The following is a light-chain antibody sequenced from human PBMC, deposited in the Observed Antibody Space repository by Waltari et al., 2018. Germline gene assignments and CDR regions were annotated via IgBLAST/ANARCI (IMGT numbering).Light chain of an antibody. CDR3: LLSYSGARLWV. Sequence: QAVVTQEPSLTVSPGWTVHLTCGSSTGAVTRVQYPYWFQQKPVQAPRTLIYDTSDKHSWTPARFSGSLLGGKAALTLSGAQPEDEAEYYCLLSYSGARLWVFGGGTKLTVL. V-gene: IGLV7-46*01. CDR1: TGAVTRVQY. CDR2: DTS. J-gene: IGLJ3*02.